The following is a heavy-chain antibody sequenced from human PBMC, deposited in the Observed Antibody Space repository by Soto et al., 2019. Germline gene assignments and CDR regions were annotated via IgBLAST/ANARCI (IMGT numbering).Heavy chain of an antibody. D-gene: IGHD2-21*01. CDR2: ISGSGGST. J-gene: IGHJ3*02. CDR3: ANDIVVVRAFDI. Sequence: GGSLRLSCAASGFTFSSYAMSWVRQAPGKGLEWVSAISGSGGSTYYADSVKGRFTISRDNSKTTLYLQMNSLRAEDTAVYYCANDIVVVRAFDIWGQGTMVTVSS. CDR1: GFTFSSYA. V-gene: IGHV3-23*01.